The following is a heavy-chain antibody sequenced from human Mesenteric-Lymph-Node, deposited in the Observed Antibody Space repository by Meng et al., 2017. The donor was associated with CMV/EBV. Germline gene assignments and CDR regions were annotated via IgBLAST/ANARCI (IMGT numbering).Heavy chain of an antibody. CDR3: ARDLCTNTSCPIFDY. J-gene: IGHJ4*02. CDR2: FSAYDGNT. CDR1: GYTFTSYG. D-gene: IGHD2-2*01. V-gene: IGHV1-18*01. Sequence: SGYTFTSYGFSWVRKAPGQGLEWMAWFSAYDGNTDYAQKFQGRVTMTTDTSTNTAYMELRSLRSDDTALYYCARDLCTNTSCPIFDYWGQGTLVTVSS.